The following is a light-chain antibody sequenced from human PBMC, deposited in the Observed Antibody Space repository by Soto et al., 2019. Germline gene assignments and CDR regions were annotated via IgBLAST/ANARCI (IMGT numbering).Light chain of an antibody. Sequence: DIQMTQSPSPLSASVVDRVTITCRASQTISTYLNWYQQKPGKAPKLLIYGASSLQSGVPSRFSGSGSGTDFTLTISSLQPEDFGTYYCQQSFSTPRTFGQGTKVEIK. CDR2: GAS. CDR3: QQSFSTPRT. CDR1: QTISTY. V-gene: IGKV1-39*01. J-gene: IGKJ1*01.